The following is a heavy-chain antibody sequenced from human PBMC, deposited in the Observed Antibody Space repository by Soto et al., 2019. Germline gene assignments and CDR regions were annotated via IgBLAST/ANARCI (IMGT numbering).Heavy chain of an antibody. CDR2: IHSDGSST. J-gene: IGHJ3*01. CDR3: ARGDRGAFDL. D-gene: IGHD1-26*01. Sequence: EVQLVESGGGLVRPGGSLRLSCAASGFTFSYYWMHWVRQAPGKGLVRVSRIHSDGSSTTYADFVKGRFIISRDNARNTVDLQMNRVRVEDTAVYYCARGDRGAFDLWGQGTVVTVSS. V-gene: IGHV3-74*01. CDR1: GFTFSYYW.